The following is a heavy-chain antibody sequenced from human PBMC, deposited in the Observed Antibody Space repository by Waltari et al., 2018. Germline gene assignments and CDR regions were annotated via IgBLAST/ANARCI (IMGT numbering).Heavy chain of an antibody. D-gene: IGHD3-10*01. J-gene: IGHJ4*02. CDR1: GFTFSSYS. CDR3: ARESVGGDYFGY. Sequence: EVQLVESGGGLVKPGGSLRLSCAASGFTFSSYSMNWVRQAPGKGLEWVSSISSSSTIYYADSVKGRFTISRDNAKNSLYLQMNSLRAEDTAVYYCARESVGGDYFGYWGQGTLVTVSS. CDR2: ISSSSTI. V-gene: IGHV3-21*01.